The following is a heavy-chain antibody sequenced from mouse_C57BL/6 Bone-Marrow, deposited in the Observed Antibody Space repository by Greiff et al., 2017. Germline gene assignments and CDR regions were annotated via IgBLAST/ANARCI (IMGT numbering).Heavy chain of an antibody. V-gene: IGHV1-59*01. Sequence: VQLQESGAELVRPGTSVKLSCKASGYTFTSYWMHWVKQRPGQGLEWIGVIDPSDSYTNYNQKFKSKATLTVDTSSSTAYMQLSSLTSEDSAVYYVARGRITAVVPYYFDFWGQGTALTVSS. D-gene: IGHD1-1*01. CDR2: IDPSDSYT. CDR3: ARGRITAVVPYYFDF. J-gene: IGHJ2*01. CDR1: GYTFTSYW.